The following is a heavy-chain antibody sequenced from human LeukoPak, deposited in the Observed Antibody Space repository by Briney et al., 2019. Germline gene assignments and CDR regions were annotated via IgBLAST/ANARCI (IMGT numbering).Heavy chain of an antibody. V-gene: IGHV3-15*01. CDR1: GFTFTNAW. CDR3: TTLGTRP. CDR2: IKSKTGGGTT. Sequence: PGGSLRLSCAASGFTFTNAWMSWVRQAPGKGLEWVARIKSKTGGGTTDYGAPVKGRFTISRDDSKNTVYLQMNSLKTEDTAVYYCTTLGTRPWGQGTLVTVSS. J-gene: IGHJ5*02.